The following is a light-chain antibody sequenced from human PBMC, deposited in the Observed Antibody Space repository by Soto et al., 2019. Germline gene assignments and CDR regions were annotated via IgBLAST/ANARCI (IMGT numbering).Light chain of an antibody. V-gene: IGLV2-14*01. J-gene: IGLJ1*01. CDR1: SSDVGGYKY. CDR3: SSCSRSTAYV. Sequence: QSVLTQPASVSGSPGQSITISCTGTSSDVGGYKYVSWHQLHPGKAPKLIIYEVSNRPSGVSNRFSGSKSGNTASLTISGLQAEDEADYYCSSCSRSTAYVFGTGTKVTVL. CDR2: EVS.